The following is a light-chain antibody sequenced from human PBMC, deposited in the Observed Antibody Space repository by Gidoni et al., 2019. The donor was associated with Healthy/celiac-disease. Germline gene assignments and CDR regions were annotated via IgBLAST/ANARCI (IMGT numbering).Light chain of an antibody. V-gene: IGKV1-39*01. CDR3: QQSYSTPLT. J-gene: IGKJ4*01. Sequence: DIQMTQSSSSLFASVGDKVTITCRASKSISSYLNWYQQKPGKAPKLLIYAASSLQSGVPSRFSGSGSGTEFTLTISSLQPEDFATYYCQQSYSTPLTFGGGTKVEIK. CDR1: KSISSY. CDR2: AAS.